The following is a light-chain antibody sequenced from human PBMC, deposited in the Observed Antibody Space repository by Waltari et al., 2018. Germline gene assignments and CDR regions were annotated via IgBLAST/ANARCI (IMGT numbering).Light chain of an antibody. J-gene: IGLJ1*01. CDR1: SSDVGAYNF. CDR2: EVS. Sequence: QSALTQPASVSGSPGPSITISCTGTSSDVGAYNFVSWYQQHPGKAPKVMIYEVSNRSSGVSNRFSGSKSGNTASLTISGLQAEDEADYYCSSYTSSSTLPYVFGTGTKVSVL. V-gene: IGLV2-14*01. CDR3: SSYTSSSTLPYV.